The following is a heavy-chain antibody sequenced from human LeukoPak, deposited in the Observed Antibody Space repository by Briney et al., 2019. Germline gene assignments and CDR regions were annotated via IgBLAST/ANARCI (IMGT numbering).Heavy chain of an antibody. Sequence: PGGSLRLSCAASGFTFSSYEMNWVRQAPGKGLEWVSYISSSGSTIYYADSVKGRFTISRDNAKNSLYLQMNSLRAEDTAVYYCAKSLFYDSSGYYSAFDYWGQGTLVTVSS. CDR3: AKSLFYDSSGYYSAFDY. CDR1: GFTFSSYE. CDR2: ISSSGSTI. J-gene: IGHJ4*02. D-gene: IGHD3-22*01. V-gene: IGHV3-48*03.